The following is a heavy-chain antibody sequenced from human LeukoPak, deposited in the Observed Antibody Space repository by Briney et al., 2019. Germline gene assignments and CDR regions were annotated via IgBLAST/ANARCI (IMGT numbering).Heavy chain of an antibody. CDR1: GFTFSSYG. D-gene: IGHD3-3*01. CDR2: IWYDGSNK. Sequence: PGGSLRLSCAASGFTFSSYGMHWVRQAPGKGLEWVAVIWYDGSNKYYADSVKGRFTISRDNSKNTLYLRMNSLRAEDTAVYYCARVGTYYDFWSGYPRYYYYGMDVWGQGTTVTVSS. V-gene: IGHV3-33*01. J-gene: IGHJ6*02. CDR3: ARVGTYYDFWSGYPRYYYYGMDV.